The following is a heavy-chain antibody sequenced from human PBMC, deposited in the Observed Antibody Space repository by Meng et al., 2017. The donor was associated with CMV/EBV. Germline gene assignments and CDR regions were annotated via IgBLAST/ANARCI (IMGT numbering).Heavy chain of an antibody. Sequence: ASVKVSCKASGYTFTGYYMHGVRQAPGQGLEWRGWINPNSGGTNYAQKFQGRVTMTRDTSISTAYMELGRLRSDDTAVYYCARDDDDFWSVYYPGDYWGQGTLVTVSS. CDR3: ARDDDDFWSVYYPGDY. CDR2: INPNSGGT. CDR1: GYTFTGYY. V-gene: IGHV1-2*02. D-gene: IGHD3-3*01. J-gene: IGHJ4*02.